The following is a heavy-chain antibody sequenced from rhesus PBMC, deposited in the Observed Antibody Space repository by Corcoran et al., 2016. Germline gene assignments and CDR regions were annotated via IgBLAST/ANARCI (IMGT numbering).Heavy chain of an antibody. J-gene: IGHJ6*01. CDR1: GYTFTDYY. Sequence: EVQLVQSGAEVQKPGASVKISCKASGYTFTDYYLHWVRQAPGKGLEWMGRVDPEDGEAIHAQKFQDRVTITADTSTDKAYMELSNRRSEDTAVYYCARGFSGSYPYYYGLDSWGQGVVVTVSS. D-gene: IGHD3-16*01. V-gene: IGHV1-111*02. CDR3: ARGFSGSYPYYYGLDS. CDR2: VDPEDGEA.